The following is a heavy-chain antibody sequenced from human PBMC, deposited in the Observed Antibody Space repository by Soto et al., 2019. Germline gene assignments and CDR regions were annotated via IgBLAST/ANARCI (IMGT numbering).Heavy chain of an antibody. D-gene: IGHD5-12*01. Sequence: QVQLVESGGGVVQPGRSLRLSCAASGFTFSSYAMHWVRQAPGKGLEWVAVISYDGSNKYYADSVKGRFTISSDNSKNPLYLQMNLVRAEDTAVYYCARDYYRFNSGYGFSMDVWGQVTTVTVSS. CDR2: ISYDGSNK. J-gene: IGHJ6*01. CDR1: GFTFSSYA. CDR3: ARDYYRFNSGYGFSMDV. V-gene: IGHV3-30-3*01.